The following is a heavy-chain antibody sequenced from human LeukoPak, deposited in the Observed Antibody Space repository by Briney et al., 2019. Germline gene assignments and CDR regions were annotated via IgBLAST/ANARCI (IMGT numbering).Heavy chain of an antibody. D-gene: IGHD3-16*01. J-gene: IGHJ4*02. CDR3: ATLGNY. V-gene: IGHV3-30*03. CDR2: ISYDGSNK. CDR1: GFTFSSYG. Sequence: GGSLRLSCAASGFTFSSYGMHWVRQAPGKGLEWVAVISYDGSNKYYADSVKGRFTISRDNSKNTLYLQMNSLRAEDTAVYYCATLGNYWGQGTLVTVSS.